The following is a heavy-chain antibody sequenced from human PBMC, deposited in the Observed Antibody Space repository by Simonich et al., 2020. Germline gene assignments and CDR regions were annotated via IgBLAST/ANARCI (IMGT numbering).Heavy chain of an antibody. Sequence: QVQLVQSGAEVKKPGASVKVSCKASGYTFTSYGISWVRKAPGQGLEWMGWISAYTGTTTYAQKLQGRVTMTTDTSTSTAYMELRSLRSDDTAVYYCARASRGTWWYYYFDYWGQGTLVTVSS. J-gene: IGHJ4*02. CDR2: ISAYTGTT. V-gene: IGHV1-18*01. CDR3: ARASRGTWWYYYFDY. D-gene: IGHD2-15*01. CDR1: GYTFTSYG.